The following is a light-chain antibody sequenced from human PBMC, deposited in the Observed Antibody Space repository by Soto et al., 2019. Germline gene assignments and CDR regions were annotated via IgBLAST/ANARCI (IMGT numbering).Light chain of an antibody. CDR2: EVN. V-gene: IGLV2-14*01. Sequence: QSALTQPASLSGSPGQSITISCTGTSSDIGAYDYVSWFQQHPGKAPKLMISEVNNRPSGVSNRFSGSKSGNTASLTISGLQAEDEAAYYCFSYTTSSAPYVFGTGTKVTVL. J-gene: IGLJ1*01. CDR3: FSYTTSSAPYV. CDR1: SSDIGAYDY.